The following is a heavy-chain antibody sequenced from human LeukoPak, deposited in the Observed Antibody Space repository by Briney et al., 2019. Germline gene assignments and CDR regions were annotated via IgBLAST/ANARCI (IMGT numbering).Heavy chain of an antibody. CDR1: GDSISGFF. CDR2: IHYNGNT. V-gene: IGHV4-59*01. J-gene: IGHJ4*02. Sequence: PSETLSLTCTVSGDSISGFFWSWIRQPPGKGLEWIGYIHYNGNTNYNPSLKSRVTISVDTSKSQFSLKLSSVTAADTAVYYCARGTVTTSLPFDYWGQGTLVTVSS. D-gene: IGHD4-17*01. CDR3: ARGTVTTSLPFDY.